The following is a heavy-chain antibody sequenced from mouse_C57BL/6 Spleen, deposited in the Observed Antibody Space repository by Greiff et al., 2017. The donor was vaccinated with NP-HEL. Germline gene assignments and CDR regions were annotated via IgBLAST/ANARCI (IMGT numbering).Heavy chain of an antibody. CDR3: AGRKTGYFDY. CDR1: GYTFTSYW. D-gene: IGHD4-1*01. Sequence: QVQLQQPGAELVKPGASVKLSCKASGYTFTSYWMQWVKQRPGQGLEWIGEIDPSDSYTNYNQKFKGKATLTVDTSSSTAYMRLSSLTSEDSAVYCCAGRKTGYFDYWGQGTTLTVSS. CDR2: IDPSDSYT. V-gene: IGHV1-50*01. J-gene: IGHJ2*01.